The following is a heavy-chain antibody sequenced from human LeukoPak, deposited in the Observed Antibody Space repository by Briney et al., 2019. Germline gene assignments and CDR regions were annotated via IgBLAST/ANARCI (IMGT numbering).Heavy chain of an antibody. CDR2: IYYSGST. D-gene: IGHD2-21*02. Sequence: PSETLSLTCTVSGGSISSYYWSWIRQPPGKGLEWIGYIYYSGSTNYNPSLKSRVTISVDTSKNQFSLKLRSVTAADTAVYYCAKDRLLNCRGDCYIFDYWGQGTVVTVSS. CDR3: AKDRLLNCRGDCYIFDY. J-gene: IGHJ4*02. CDR1: GGSISSYY. V-gene: IGHV4-59*01.